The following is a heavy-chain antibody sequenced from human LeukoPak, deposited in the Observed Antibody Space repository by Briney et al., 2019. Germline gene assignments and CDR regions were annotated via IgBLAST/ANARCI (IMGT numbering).Heavy chain of an antibody. V-gene: IGHV4-34*01. D-gene: IGHD2-21*02. CDR1: GESFSDYY. J-gene: IGHJ3*02. CDR3: ARDTALWTFDI. Sequence: SETLSLTCAVYGESFSDYYWSWIRQPPGKGLEWIGEINHSGSTNYNPSLKSRLTMSVDRSKNQFSLKMTSVTAADTAMYYCARDTALWTFDIWGQGTMVTVSS. CDR2: INHSGST.